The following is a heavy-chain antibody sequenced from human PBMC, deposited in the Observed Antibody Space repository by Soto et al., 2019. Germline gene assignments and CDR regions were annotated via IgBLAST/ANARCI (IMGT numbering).Heavy chain of an antibody. V-gene: IGHV1-18*01. J-gene: IGHJ4*02. CDR3: ARDPPTIASAGREDY. Sequence: ALVKRSCKASGYTFTIYVISWLRQTPGQGLEWMGWISAYNGNTNYAQKLQGRVTMTTDTSTSTAYMELRSLRSDDTAVYYCARDPPTIASAGREDYWGQGTLVTVSS. D-gene: IGHD6-13*01. CDR2: ISAYNGNT. CDR1: GYTFTIYV.